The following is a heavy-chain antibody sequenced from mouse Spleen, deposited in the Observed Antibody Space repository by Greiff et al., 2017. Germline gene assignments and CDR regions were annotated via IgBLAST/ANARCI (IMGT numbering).Heavy chain of an antibody. CDR3: ARPSLYYGNYPFAY. CDR2: ISSGSSTI. D-gene: IGHD2-1*01. CDR1: GFTFSDYG. V-gene: IGHV5-17*01. J-gene: IGHJ3*01. Sequence: EVKVVESGGGLVKPGGSLKLSCAASGFTFSDYGMHWVRQAPEKGLEWVAYISSGSSTIYYADTVKGRFTISRDNAKNTLFLQMTSLRSEDTAMYYCARPSLYYGNYPFAYWGQGTLVTVSA.